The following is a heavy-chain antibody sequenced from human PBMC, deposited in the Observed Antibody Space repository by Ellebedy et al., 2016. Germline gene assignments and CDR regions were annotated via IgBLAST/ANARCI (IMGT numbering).Heavy chain of an antibody. CDR1: GFTFSSYS. J-gene: IGHJ6*02. D-gene: IGHD3-10*01. CDR2: ISSSGSYI. Sequence: GESLKISCAASGFTFSSYSMNWVRQAPGKGLEWVSSISSSGSYIYYADSVKGRVTISGDNAKNSLYLQMNSLRAEDTAVYYCARVHSVRGLIVSQDYGMDVWGQGTTVTVSS. CDR3: ARVHSVRGLIVSQDYGMDV. V-gene: IGHV3-21*01.